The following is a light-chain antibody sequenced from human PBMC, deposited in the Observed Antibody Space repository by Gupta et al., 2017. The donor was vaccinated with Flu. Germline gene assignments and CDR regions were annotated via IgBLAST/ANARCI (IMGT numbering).Light chain of an antibody. J-gene: IGKJ4*01. V-gene: IGKV3D-15*01. CDR3: QQYNNWPPGLT. Sequence: EIVLTQSPATLSVSQGESATLSCRASQNVDNNLAWYWKRPGQAPRLLIYGASTRATGIPARFSGSGSGTEFNLTISSLQSEDFAIYYCQQYNNWPPGLTFGGGTRVEVK. CDR2: GAS. CDR1: QNVDNN.